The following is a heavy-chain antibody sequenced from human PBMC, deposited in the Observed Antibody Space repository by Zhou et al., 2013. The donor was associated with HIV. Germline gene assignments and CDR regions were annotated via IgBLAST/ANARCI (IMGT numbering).Heavy chain of an antibody. Sequence: QVQLVQSGAEVKKPGASVKVSCKTSGYTFTGYYMHWVRQAPGQGLEWMGCINPNSGGTNYAQKFQGRVTMTRDTSISTAYMELSRPTSDDTAVYYCARGKSGYYSFDYWGQGTLVTVSS. J-gene: IGHJ4*02. CDR1: GYTFTGYY. V-gene: IGHV1-2*02. CDR2: INPNSGGT. CDR3: ARGKSGYYSFDY. D-gene: IGHD3-3*01.